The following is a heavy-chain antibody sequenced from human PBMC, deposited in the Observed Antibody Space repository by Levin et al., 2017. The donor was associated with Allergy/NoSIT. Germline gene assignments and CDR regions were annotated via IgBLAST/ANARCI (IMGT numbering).Heavy chain of an antibody. Sequence: GGSLRLSCVASGFSLSGYSMNWVRQAPGKGLEWVSTLSGSGTYINYVDSVKGRFAISRDDGKNSVDLQMNSLRDEDTAVYYCARDQGLAWGQGVLVTVSS. V-gene: IGHV3-21*04. J-gene: IGHJ5*02. CDR2: LSGSGTYI. CDR1: GFSLSGYS. CDR3: ARDQGLA.